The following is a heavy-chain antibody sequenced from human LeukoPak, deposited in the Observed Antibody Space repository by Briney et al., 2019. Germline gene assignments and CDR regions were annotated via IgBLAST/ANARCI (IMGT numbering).Heavy chain of an antibody. J-gene: IGHJ3*02. CDR3: ARPGVGSGRYGAFDI. V-gene: IGHV4-59*08. D-gene: IGHD5-18*01. Sequence: SETLSLTCTVSGGSISRYYWSWIRQPPGKGLEWIGYIYYDGTTNYNPSLKSRVTISLDTSKNQFSLKLSSVTAADAAVYYCARPGVGSGRYGAFDIWGQGTMVTVSS. CDR1: GGSISRYY. CDR2: IYYDGTT.